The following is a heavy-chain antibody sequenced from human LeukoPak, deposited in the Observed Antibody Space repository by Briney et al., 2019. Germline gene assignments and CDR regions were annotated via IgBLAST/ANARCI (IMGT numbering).Heavy chain of an antibody. CDR1: GFTFSIYS. D-gene: IGHD6-19*01. Sequence: GGSLRLSCTASGFTFSIYSINWVRQAPGKGLEWVSSISSSSSDIYYADSVKGRFTIFRDNVKNSLYLQMNSLRAEDTAVYYCARVRSGWFDYWGQGTLVTVSS. V-gene: IGHV3-21*06. CDR3: ARVRSGWFDY. CDR2: ISSSSSDI. J-gene: IGHJ4*02.